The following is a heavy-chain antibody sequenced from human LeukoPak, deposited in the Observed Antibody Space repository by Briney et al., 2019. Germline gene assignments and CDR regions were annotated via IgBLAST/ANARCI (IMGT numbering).Heavy chain of an antibody. D-gene: IGHD2-15*01. CDR1: GFTFSSYA. Sequence: GGSLRLSCAASGFTFSSYAMSWVRQAPGKGLEWVSAISGSGGSTYYADSVKGRFTISRDNPKNTLYLQMNILRAEDTAVYYCAKELDVVVAANYDYWGQGTLVTVSS. J-gene: IGHJ4*02. CDR2: ISGSGGST. CDR3: AKELDVVVAANYDY. V-gene: IGHV3-23*01.